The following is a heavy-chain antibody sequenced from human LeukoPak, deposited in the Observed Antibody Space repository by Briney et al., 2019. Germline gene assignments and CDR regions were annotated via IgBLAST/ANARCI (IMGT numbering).Heavy chain of an antibody. CDR2: ISGSGGST. J-gene: IGHJ4*02. V-gene: IGHV3-23*01. CDR1: GFTFSSYA. Sequence: GGSLRLSCAASGFTFSSYAMSWVRQAPGKGLEWVSAISGSGGSTYYADSVKGRFTISRDNSKNTLYLQMNGLRAEDTAVYYCAKGSGDFWSGYYAYWGQGTLVTVSS. CDR3: AKGSGDFWSGYYAY. D-gene: IGHD3-3*01.